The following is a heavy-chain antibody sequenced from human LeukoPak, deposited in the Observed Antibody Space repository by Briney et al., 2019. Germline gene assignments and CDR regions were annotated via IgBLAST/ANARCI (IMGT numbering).Heavy chain of an antibody. J-gene: IGHJ4*02. CDR2: ISSSGGTI. V-gene: IGHV3-48*03. D-gene: IGHD4-17*01. CDR3: ARVGDYGDLTDY. Sequence: GGSLRLSCAASGFTFSSYEMNWVREAPGKGLEWVSYISSSGGTIYYADSVKGRFTISRDNAKNSLYLQMNSLRAEDTAVYYCARVGDYGDLTDYWGQGTLVTVSS. CDR1: GFTFSSYE.